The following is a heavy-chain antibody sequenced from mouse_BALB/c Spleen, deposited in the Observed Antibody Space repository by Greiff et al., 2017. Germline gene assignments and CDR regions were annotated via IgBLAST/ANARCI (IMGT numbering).Heavy chain of an antibody. CDR3: ARDQGAYYGPAWCAY. V-gene: IGHV2-9*02. J-gene: IGHJ3*01. CDR1: GFSLTSYG. Sequence: QVQLQQSGPGLVAPSQSLSITCTVSGFSLTSYGVHWVRQPPGKGLEWLGVIWAGGSTNYNSALMSRLSISKDNSKSQVFLKMNSLQTDDTAMYYCARDQGAYYGPAWCAYWGQGTLVTVSA. D-gene: IGHD1-2*01. CDR2: IWAGGST.